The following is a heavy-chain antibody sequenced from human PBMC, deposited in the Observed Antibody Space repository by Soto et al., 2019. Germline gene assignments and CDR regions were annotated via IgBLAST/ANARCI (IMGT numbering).Heavy chain of an antibody. V-gene: IGHV1-69*01. D-gene: IGHD5-12*01. Sequence: QVQLVQSGAEVKKPGSSVKVSCKASGGTFSSYAISWVRQAPGQGLEWMGGIIPIFGTANYGQKFQGRVTITADESTRTACMELSSLRSEDTAVYYCARGAGYSGYDNIDYWGQGTLVTVSS. CDR3: ARGAGYSGYDNIDY. CDR2: IIPIFGTA. J-gene: IGHJ4*02. CDR1: GGTFSSYA.